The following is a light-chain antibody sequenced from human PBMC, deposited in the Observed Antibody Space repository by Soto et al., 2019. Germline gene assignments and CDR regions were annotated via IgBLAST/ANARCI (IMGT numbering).Light chain of an antibody. CDR2: AAS. V-gene: IGKV1-39*01. CDR1: QSISSY. J-gene: IGKJ4*01. Sequence: DIQMTQSPSSLSASVGDRVTITCRASQSISSYLNWYQQKPGKAPNLLIYAASSLRSGVPSRFSGSGSGTDFTLTISSLQPEDFASYFCQQSLTTPLTFGGGTKVEI. CDR3: QQSLTTPLT.